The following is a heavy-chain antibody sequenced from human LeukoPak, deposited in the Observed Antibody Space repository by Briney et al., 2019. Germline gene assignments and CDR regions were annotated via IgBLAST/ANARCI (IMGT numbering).Heavy chain of an antibody. CDR2: IYHSGST. CDR3: ARERRTGWYFDL. Sequence: PSETLSLTCTVSGGSISSSSYYWGWIRQPPGKGLEWIGEIYHSGSTNYNPSLKSRVTISVDKSKNQFSLKLSSVTAADTAVYYCARERRTGWYFDLWGRGTLVTVSS. D-gene: IGHD1-14*01. CDR1: GGSISSSSYY. J-gene: IGHJ2*01. V-gene: IGHV4-39*07.